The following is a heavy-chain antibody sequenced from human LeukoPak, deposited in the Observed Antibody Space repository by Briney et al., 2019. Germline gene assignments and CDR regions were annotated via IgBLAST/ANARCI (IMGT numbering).Heavy chain of an antibody. CDR2: INHSGST. D-gene: IGHD5/OR15-5a*01. V-gene: IGHV4-39*07. CDR3: ARGPRVYPKGNYYYYYMDV. Sequence: SETLSLTCTVSGGSISSSSYYWGWIRQPPGKGLEWIGEINHSGSTNYNPSLKSRVTISVDTSKNQFSLKLSSVTAADTAVYYCARGPRVYPKGNYYYYYMDVWGKGTTVTVSS. J-gene: IGHJ6*03. CDR1: GGSISSSSYY.